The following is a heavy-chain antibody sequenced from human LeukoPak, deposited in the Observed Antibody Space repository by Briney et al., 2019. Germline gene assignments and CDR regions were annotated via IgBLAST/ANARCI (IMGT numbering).Heavy chain of an antibody. J-gene: IGHJ3*02. CDR1: GFTFSNYW. CDR2: IKSDGSST. D-gene: IGHD2-21*01. Sequence: GRTLRLSCAASGFTFSNYWMHWVRQAPGKGLVWVSRIKSDGSSTNYADSVKGRFTISRDNAKSTLYLHMNSLRAEDTDMYYGTRILVGGNRGFDIWGQGTKATVSS. CDR3: TRILVGGNRGFDI. V-gene: IGHV3-74*01.